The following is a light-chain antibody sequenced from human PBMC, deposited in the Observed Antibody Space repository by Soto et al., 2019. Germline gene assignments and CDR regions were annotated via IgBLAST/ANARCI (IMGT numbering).Light chain of an antibody. CDR2: EVS. CDR1: SSDVGDYNY. V-gene: IGLV2-8*01. CDR3: SSYAGRNNFGV. J-gene: IGLJ3*02. Sequence: QSALTQPPSASGSPGQAVTISCTGTSSDVGDYNYVSWYQHHPGKAPKLMIYEVSKRPSGVPDRFSGSKSGNTASLTVSGLQAEDEADYYCSSYAGRNNFGVFGGGTKLTVL.